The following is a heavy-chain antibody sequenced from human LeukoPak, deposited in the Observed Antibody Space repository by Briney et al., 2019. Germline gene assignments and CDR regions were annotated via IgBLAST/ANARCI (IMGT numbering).Heavy chain of an antibody. V-gene: IGHV3-30*02. J-gene: IGHJ3*02. CDR1: GFTFSSYG. D-gene: IGHD5-24*01. CDR3: ARGILDGYNLIDAFDI. CDR2: IRYDRSNK. Sequence: GGSLRLSCAASGFTFSSYGMHWVRQAPGKGLEWVAFIRYDRSNKYYTDSVKGRFTISRDNFKNTLYLQMNSLRAEDTAVYYCARGILDGYNLIDAFDIWGQGAMVTVSS.